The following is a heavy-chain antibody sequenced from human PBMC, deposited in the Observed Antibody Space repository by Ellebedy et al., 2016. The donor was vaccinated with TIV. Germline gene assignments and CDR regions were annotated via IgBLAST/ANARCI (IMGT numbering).Heavy chain of an antibody. Sequence: SETLSLTCTVSDGSLSSSPYYWGWIRQSPGKGLEWIGTVYYSGNTYYNPSLKSRVTISVDTSMNRFSLELNSVTAADTAVYYCARNVLIFTFDKWYSDLWGRGTLVTVSS. CDR2: VYYSGNT. V-gene: IGHV4-39*01. J-gene: IGHJ2*01. CDR3: ARNVLIFTFDKWYSDL. CDR1: DGSLSSSPYY. D-gene: IGHD3/OR15-3a*01.